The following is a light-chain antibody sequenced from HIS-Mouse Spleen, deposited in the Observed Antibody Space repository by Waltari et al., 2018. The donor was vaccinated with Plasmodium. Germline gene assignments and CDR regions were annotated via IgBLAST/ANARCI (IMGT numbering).Light chain of an antibody. J-gene: IGLJ2*01. CDR2: GKN. CDR3: NSRDSSGTHGV. Sequence: SSELTQDPAVSVALGQTVRITCQGDSLRSYYASWYQQKPGQAPVLVIYGKNNRPSGIPDRFSGSSSGNTAALTITWAQAEDEADYCCNSRDSSGTHGVFGGGTKLTVL. CDR1: SLRSYY. V-gene: IGLV3-19*01.